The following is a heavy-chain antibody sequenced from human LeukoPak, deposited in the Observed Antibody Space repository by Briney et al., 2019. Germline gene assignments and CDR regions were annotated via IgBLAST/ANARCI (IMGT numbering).Heavy chain of an antibody. CDR2: ISSSSSYI. D-gene: IGHD3-10*01. CDR3: ARVEESYYYGSGSQTRQYYFDY. Sequence: GGSLRLSCAASGFTFSSCSMNWVRQAPGKGLEWVSSISSSSSYIYYADSVKGRFTISRDNAKNSLYLQMNSLRAEDTAVYYCARVEESYYYGSGSQTRQYYFDYWGQGTLVTVSS. CDR1: GFTFSSCS. J-gene: IGHJ4*02. V-gene: IGHV3-21*01.